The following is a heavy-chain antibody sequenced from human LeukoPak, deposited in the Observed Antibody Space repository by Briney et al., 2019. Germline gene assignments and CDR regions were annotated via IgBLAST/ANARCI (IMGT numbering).Heavy chain of an antibody. CDR2: INTNTGNP. CDR1: GYTFTSYA. V-gene: IGHV7-4-1*02. CDR3: ARGPPPYDSSGYWGY. Sequence: GASVKVSCKASGYTFTSYAMNWVRQAPGQGLEWMGWINTNTGNPTYAQGFTGRFVFSLDTSVSTAYLQISSLKAEDTAVYYCARGPPPYDSSGYWGYWGQGTLVTVSS. J-gene: IGHJ4*02. D-gene: IGHD3-22*01.